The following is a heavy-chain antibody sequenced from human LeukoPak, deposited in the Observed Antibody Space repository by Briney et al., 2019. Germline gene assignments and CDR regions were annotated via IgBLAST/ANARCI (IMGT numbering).Heavy chain of an antibody. CDR1: GGSISSSSYY. J-gene: IGHJ5*02. D-gene: IGHD1-14*01. CDR3: ASETTGSIANWFDP. V-gene: IGHV4-39*01. CDR2: MYNSGST. Sequence: SETLSLTCTVSGGSISSSSYYWGWIRQPPGKGLEWIGSMYNSGSTYYNPSLKSRVTISVDTSKNQFSLKLSSVTAADTAVYYCASETTGSIANWFDPWGRGTLVTVSS.